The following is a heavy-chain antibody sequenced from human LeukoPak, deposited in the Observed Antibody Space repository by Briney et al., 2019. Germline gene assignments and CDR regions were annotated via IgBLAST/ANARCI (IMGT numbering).Heavy chain of an antibody. Sequence: ASVKVSCKASGGTFSSYDISWVRQAPGQGLEWMGRIIPIFGTANYAQKFQGRVTITTDESTSTAYMELSSLRSEDTAVYYCARDLEIAAAGTTLDYWGQGTLVTVSS. CDR1: GGTFSSYD. J-gene: IGHJ4*02. D-gene: IGHD6-13*01. CDR2: IIPIFGTA. CDR3: ARDLEIAAAGTTLDY. V-gene: IGHV1-69*05.